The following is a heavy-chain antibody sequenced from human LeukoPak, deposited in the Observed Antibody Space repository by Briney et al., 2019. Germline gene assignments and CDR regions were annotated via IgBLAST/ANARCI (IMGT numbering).Heavy chain of an antibody. CDR2: IFYSGTT. J-gene: IGHJ4*02. CDR3: ARGGWNKFDY. CDR1: GGSISSYY. V-gene: IGHV4-59*01. Sequence: PSETLSLTCTVSGGSISSYYWSWIRQPPGKGLEWIGFIFYSGTTNYNPSLKSRVAISVDTSKNQFSLKLSSVTAADTAVYYCARGGWNKFDYWGQGTLVTVSS. D-gene: IGHD3-22*01.